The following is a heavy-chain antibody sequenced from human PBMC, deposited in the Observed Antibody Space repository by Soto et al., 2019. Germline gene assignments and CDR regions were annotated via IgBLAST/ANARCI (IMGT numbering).Heavy chain of an antibody. D-gene: IGHD2-2*01. V-gene: IGHV3-74*01. CDR3: AGGDCSSTSCYFHWFDP. J-gene: IGHJ5*02. CDR2: INSDGSST. CDR1: GFTFSSYW. Sequence: EVQLVESGGGLVQPGGSLRLSCAASGFTFSSYWLHWVRQAPGKGLVWVSRINSDGSSTSYADSVKGRFTISRDNAKNTLYLQMNSLRAEDTAVYYCAGGDCSSTSCYFHWFDPWGQGTLVTVSS.